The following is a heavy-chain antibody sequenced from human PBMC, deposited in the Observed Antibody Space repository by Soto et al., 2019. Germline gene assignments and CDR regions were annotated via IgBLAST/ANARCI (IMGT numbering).Heavy chain of an antibody. CDR3: AKDHQLWLVYYFDY. CDR2: ISYDGSNK. V-gene: IGHV3-30*18. Sequence: QVQLVESGGGVVQPGRSLRLSCAASGFTFSSYGMHWVRQAPGKGLEWVAVISYDGSNKYYADSVKGRFTISRDNSKNTLYLQMNSLRAEDTAVYYCAKDHQLWLVYYFDYWGQGTLVTVSS. D-gene: IGHD6-19*01. J-gene: IGHJ4*02. CDR1: GFTFSSYG.